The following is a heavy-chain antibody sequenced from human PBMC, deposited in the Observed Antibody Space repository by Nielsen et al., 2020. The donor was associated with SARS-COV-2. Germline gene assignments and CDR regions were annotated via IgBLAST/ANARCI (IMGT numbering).Heavy chain of an antibody. D-gene: IGHD2-2*01. CDR3: ARWGYCSSASCYLYYHYYGMDV. CDR2: ISAYNGNT. CDR1: GYTFSNYG. J-gene: IGHJ6*02. V-gene: IGHV1-18*01. Sequence: ASVKVSCKASGYTFSNYGVSWVRQAPGQGVEWMGWISAYNGNTNYAQKLQGRVTMATDTSTSTAYMELRSLRSDDTAVYYCARWGYCSSASCYLYYHYYGMDVWGQGTTVTVSS.